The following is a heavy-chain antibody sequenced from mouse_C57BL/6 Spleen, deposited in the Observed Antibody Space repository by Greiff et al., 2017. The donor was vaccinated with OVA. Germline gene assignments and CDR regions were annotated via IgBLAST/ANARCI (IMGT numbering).Heavy chain of an antibody. J-gene: IGHJ2*01. D-gene: IGHD4-1*01. V-gene: IGHV1-26*01. Sequence: VQLQQSGPELVKPGASVKISCKASGYTFTDYYMNWVKQSHGKSLEWIGDINPNNGGTSYNQKFKGKATLTVDKSSSTAYMELRSLTSEDSAVYYCARRWDLYFDYWVQGTTLTVSS. CDR3: ARRWDLYFDY. CDR1: GYTFTDYY. CDR2: INPNNGGT.